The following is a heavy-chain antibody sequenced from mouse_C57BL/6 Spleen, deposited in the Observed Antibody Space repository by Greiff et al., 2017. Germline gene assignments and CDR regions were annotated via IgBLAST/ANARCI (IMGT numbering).Heavy chain of an antibody. CDR2: ISNGGGST. Sequence: EVQGVESGGGLVQPGGSLKLSCAASGFTFSDYYMYWVRQTPEKRLEWVAYISNGGGSTYYPDTVKGRFTISRDNAKNTLYLQMSRLKSEDTAMYYCARHEASYYYGSSYGYVDVWGTGTTVTVSS. J-gene: IGHJ1*03. V-gene: IGHV5-12*01. CDR1: GFTFSDYY. CDR3: ARHEASYYYGSSYGYVDV. D-gene: IGHD1-1*01.